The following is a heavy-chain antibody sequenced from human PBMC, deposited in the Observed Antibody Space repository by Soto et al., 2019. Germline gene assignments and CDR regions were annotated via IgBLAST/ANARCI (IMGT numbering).Heavy chain of an antibody. D-gene: IGHD3-22*01. CDR2: IYPGDSDT. V-gene: IGHV5-51*01. CDR1: GYSFTSYW. J-gene: IGHJ4*02. CDR3: ARGLYYYDSSGYYYAQYYFDY. Sequence: GESLKISCKGSGYSFTSYWIGWVCQMPGKGLEWMGIIYPGDSDTRYSPSFQGQVTISADKSISTAYLQWSSLKASDTAMYYCARGLYYYDSSGYYYAQYYFDYWGQGTLVTVSS.